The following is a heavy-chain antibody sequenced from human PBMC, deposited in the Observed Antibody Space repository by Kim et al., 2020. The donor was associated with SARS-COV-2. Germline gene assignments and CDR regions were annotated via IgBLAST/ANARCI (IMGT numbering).Heavy chain of an antibody. D-gene: IGHD6-19*01. CDR1: GGSIRSTSDY. J-gene: IGHJ4*02. CDR2: IYYSGTT. V-gene: IGHV4-39*02. CDR3: AREDSSGYFFDD. Sequence: PSETLSLTCTVSGGSIRSTSDYWGWIRQPPGKGLEWIGTIYYSGTTYYSPSLRSRVTISVDTSRNHFSLKLTSVTASDTAVYYCAREDSSGYFFDDWGQGTLVTVSS.